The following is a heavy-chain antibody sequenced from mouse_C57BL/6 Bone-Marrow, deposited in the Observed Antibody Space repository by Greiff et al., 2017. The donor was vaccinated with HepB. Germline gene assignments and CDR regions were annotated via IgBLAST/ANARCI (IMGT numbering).Heavy chain of an antibody. J-gene: IGHJ1*03. Sequence: EVNVVESGGGLVQPGGSLSLSCAASGFTFTDYYMSWVRQPPGKALEWLGFIRNKANGYTTEYSASVKGRFTISRDNSQSILYLQMNALRAEDSATYYCASLITTVVARWYFDVWGTGTTVTVSS. CDR3: ASLITTVVARWYFDV. V-gene: IGHV7-3*01. CDR1: GFTFTDYY. CDR2: IRNKANGYTT. D-gene: IGHD1-1*01.